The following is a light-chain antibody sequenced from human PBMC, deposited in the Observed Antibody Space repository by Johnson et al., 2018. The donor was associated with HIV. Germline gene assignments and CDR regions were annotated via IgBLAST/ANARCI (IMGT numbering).Light chain of an antibody. Sequence: SVLTQPPSVSAAPGQTVTISCSGTSSTIGNHYVSWYQLLPGTAPKLLIYDNNQRPSGIPDRFSVSKSGTSATLGITGLQTGDEADYYCGTWDSSLSTYVFGSGTKVTVL. CDR1: SSTIGNHY. V-gene: IGLV1-51*01. J-gene: IGLJ1*01. CDR3: GTWDSSLSTYV. CDR2: DNN.